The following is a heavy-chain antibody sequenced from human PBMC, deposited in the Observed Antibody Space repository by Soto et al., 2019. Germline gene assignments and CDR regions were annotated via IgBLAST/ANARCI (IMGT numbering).Heavy chain of an antibody. CDR2: IYYGGSS. CDR3: ARHGSY. CDR1: GVSISSSSYY. V-gene: IGHV4-39*01. J-gene: IGHJ4*02. Sequence: SETLSLTCAVSGVSISSSSYYSGWIRQPPGKGLAWIGTIYYGGSSYSNPSLKSRVTISLDTSKNQFSLTLTSVTAADTAVYYCARHGSYWGQGTLVTVSS.